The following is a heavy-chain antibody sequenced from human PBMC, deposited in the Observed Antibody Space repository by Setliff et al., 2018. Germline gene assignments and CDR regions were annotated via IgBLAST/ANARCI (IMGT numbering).Heavy chain of an antibody. CDR2: INTDGTTR. V-gene: IGHV3-74*01. CDR3: ARTCSGSGCYAGLES. CDR1: GFTFSSHW. D-gene: IGHD2-15*01. Sequence: GSLRLSCAASGFTFSSHWMHWVRQPPGKGLVWVSRINTDGTTRNYADSVKGRFTISRENAKNTLYLQMNSLRPEDTAVHYCARTCSGSGCYAGLESWGQGTPVTVSS. J-gene: IGHJ4*02.